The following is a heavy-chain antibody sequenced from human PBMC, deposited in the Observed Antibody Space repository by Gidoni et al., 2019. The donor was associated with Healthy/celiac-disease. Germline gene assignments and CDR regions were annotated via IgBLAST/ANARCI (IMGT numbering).Heavy chain of an antibody. CDR3: TTDLNYYDTGH. CDR1: GFTFSNAW. Sequence: EVQLVESGGGLVKPGGSLRLSCAAAGFTFSNAWMSWVRQAPGKGLEWVGRIKSKTDGGTTDYAAPVKGRFTISRDDSKKTLYLQLNSLKTEDTAVYYCTTDLNYYDTGHWGQGTLVTVSS. CDR2: IKSKTDGGTT. J-gene: IGHJ4*02. D-gene: IGHD3-22*01. V-gene: IGHV3-15*01.